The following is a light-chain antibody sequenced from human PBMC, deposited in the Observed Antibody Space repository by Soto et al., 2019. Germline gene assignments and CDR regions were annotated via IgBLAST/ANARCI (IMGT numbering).Light chain of an antibody. Sequence: DIQMTQSPSSLSASVGDRVTITCQASQDISNYLNWYQQKPGKAPKLLIYDASNLETGVPSRFSGIGSGTDFTFSISSLQPEDIATYYWQQYDNLLPLSFGGGTKVEIK. CDR3: QQYDNLLPLS. J-gene: IGKJ4*01. CDR1: QDISNY. V-gene: IGKV1-33*01. CDR2: DAS.